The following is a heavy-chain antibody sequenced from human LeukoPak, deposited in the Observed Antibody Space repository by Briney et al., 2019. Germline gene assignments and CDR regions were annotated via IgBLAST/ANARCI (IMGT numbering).Heavy chain of an antibody. CDR1: GFTFSSFA. CDR2: ISGSGGST. V-gene: IGHV3-23*01. Sequence: GGSLRLSCAASGFTFSSFAMNWVRQAPGKGLEWVSGISGSGGSTYYADSVKGRFTISRDNSKNTLYVQMNSLRAEDTAVYYCARLYNSTWENYFDYWGQGTLVTVSS. J-gene: IGHJ4*02. CDR3: ARLYNSTWENYFDY. D-gene: IGHD6-13*01.